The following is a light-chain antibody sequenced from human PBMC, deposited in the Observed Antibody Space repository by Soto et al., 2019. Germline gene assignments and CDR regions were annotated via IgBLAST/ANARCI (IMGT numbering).Light chain of an antibody. CDR1: SNDVGAYNY. CDR3: CSYAVRDTFFV. J-gene: IGLJ7*01. CDR2: DVS. Sequence: QSALTQPHSVSGSPGQSVLVSCTGTSNDVGAYNYVSWYQQHPGKAPKLVIYDVSKRPSGVPARFSGSKSCNTASLTISGLQAEDEAEYFCCSYAVRDTFFVFGSGTQLTVL. V-gene: IGLV2-11*01.